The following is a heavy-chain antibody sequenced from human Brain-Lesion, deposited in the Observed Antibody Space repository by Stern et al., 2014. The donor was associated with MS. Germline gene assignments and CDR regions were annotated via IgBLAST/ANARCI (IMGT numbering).Heavy chain of an antibody. CDR1: GFTFGNYW. J-gene: IGHJ6*02. V-gene: IGHV3-7*01. CDR2: IKEEGTEK. CDR3: ARVYNTIYGIVTQRGSGMDV. D-gene: IGHD3-3*01. Sequence: EVQLVESGGGLVQPGGSLTISCTAAGFTFGNYWMTWVRQAPGKGLEGVANIKEEGTEKNYVDSGKGRFTISRDNARNSLYLQMNSLRVEDTALYYCARVYNTIYGIVTQRGSGMDVWGQGTTVIVSS.